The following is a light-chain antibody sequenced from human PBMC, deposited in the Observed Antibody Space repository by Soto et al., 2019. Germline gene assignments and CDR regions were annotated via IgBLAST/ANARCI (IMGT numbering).Light chain of an antibody. CDR2: INSDGSH. CDR1: SGHSNYA. Sequence: QPVLTQSPSASASLGASVKLTCTLSSGHSNYAIAWHQQKPKKGPRYLMKINSDGSHSKGDGIPDRFSGSSSGTERYLTISSLQSEDEADYYCQTWGTGPAVFGRGTQLTVL. J-gene: IGLJ7*01. V-gene: IGLV4-69*02. CDR3: QTWGTGPAV.